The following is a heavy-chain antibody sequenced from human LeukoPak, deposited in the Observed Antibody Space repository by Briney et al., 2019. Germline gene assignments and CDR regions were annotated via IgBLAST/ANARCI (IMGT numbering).Heavy chain of an antibody. CDR3: AREAPGGYFDY. CDR1: GYTFTTYF. CDR2: INTSAGTT. V-gene: IGHV1-46*01. J-gene: IGHJ4*02. D-gene: IGHD2-15*01. Sequence: ASVKVSCEASGYTFTTYFLHWVRQAPGQGLEWLGMINTSAGTTNYAQNFQGRVTMTRDTSTSTVYMDLTSLRSGDTAVYYCAREAPGGYFDYWAQGTLVTVSS.